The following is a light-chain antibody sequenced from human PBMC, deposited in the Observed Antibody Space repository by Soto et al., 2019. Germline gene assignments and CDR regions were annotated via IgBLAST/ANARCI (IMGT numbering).Light chain of an antibody. V-gene: IGKV3-15*01. Sequence: EIVLTQSAAALSLSPGERDTLSCRASQSVSSYLAWYQQKPGQAPRLLIYYSSTRATGIPARFSGSGSGTEFTLTISSLQSEDSAVYYCQQYNNWPFTFGQGTKVDIK. J-gene: IGKJ2*01. CDR2: YSS. CDR3: QQYNNWPFT. CDR1: QSVSSY.